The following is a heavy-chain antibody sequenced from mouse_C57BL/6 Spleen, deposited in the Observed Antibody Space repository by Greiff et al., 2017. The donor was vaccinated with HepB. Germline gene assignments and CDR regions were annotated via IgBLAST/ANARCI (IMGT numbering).Heavy chain of an antibody. V-gene: IGHV1-50*01. CDR1: GYTFTSYW. Sequence: QVQLKQPGAELVKPGASVKLSCKASGYTFTSYWMQWVKQRPGQGLEWIGEIDPSDSYTNYNQKFKGKATLTVDTSSSTAYMQLSSLTSEDSAVYYCARLDGNSDYWGQGTTLTVSS. CDR3: ARLDGNSDY. CDR2: IDPSDSYT. J-gene: IGHJ2*01. D-gene: IGHD2-1*01.